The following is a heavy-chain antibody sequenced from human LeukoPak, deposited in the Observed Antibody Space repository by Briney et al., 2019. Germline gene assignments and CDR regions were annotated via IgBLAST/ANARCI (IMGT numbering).Heavy chain of an antibody. CDR1: GGSISSHY. J-gene: IGHJ5*02. V-gene: IGHV4-59*11. Sequence: SETLSLTCTVSGGSISSHYWSWIRQPPGQGLEWIGYIYYSGSTNYNPSLHSRVTISVDTSKNQFSLKLSSVTAADTAVYYCARVGIVVVPAAIMPALGGFDPWGQGTLVTVSS. CDR3: ARVGIVVVPAAIMPALGGFDP. D-gene: IGHD2-2*02. CDR2: IYYSGST.